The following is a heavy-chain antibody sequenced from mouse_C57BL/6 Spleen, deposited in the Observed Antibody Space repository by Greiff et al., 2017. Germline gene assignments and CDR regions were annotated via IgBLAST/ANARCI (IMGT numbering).Heavy chain of an antibody. V-gene: IGHV3-6*01. CDR1: GYSITSGYY. CDR2: ISYDGSN. J-gene: IGHJ3*01. D-gene: IGHD1-1*01. Sequence: EVKLQESGPGLVKPSQSLSLTCSVTGYSITSGYYWNWIRQFPGNKLEWMGYISYDGSNNYNPSLKNRISITRDTSKNQFFLKLNSVTTEDTATYYCARDYDGPWFAYWGQGTLVTVSA. CDR3: ARDYDGPWFAY.